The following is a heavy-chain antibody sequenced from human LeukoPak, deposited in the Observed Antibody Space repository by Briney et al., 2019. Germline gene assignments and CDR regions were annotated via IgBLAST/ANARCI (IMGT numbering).Heavy chain of an antibody. CDR1: GFTFSSYW. Sequence: GGSLRLSCAASGFTFSSYWMSWVRQAPGSGLECLANIGQDGSEKSYVDSVKGRFTISRDNAKNSLYLQMNSLRAEDTAVYYCARDGYATGSHDYWGQGTLVTVSS. CDR2: IGQDGSEK. V-gene: IGHV3-7*04. D-gene: IGHD3-10*01. CDR3: ARDGYATGSHDY. J-gene: IGHJ4*02.